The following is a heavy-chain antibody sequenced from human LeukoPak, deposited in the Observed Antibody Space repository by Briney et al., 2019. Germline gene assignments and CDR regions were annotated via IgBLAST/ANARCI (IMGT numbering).Heavy chain of an antibody. CDR3: ARGFCGGASPCGMDV. Sequence: GGSLRLSCAVSEFTFSTYSMNWVRQAPGKGLEWVSYISSSGSAIYYADSVKGRFTISRDNAKNSLYLQMNSLRDEDTAVYYCARGFCGGASPCGMDVWGQGTTVTVSS. D-gene: IGHD2-21*01. V-gene: IGHV3-48*02. J-gene: IGHJ6*02. CDR1: EFTFSTYS. CDR2: ISSSGSAI.